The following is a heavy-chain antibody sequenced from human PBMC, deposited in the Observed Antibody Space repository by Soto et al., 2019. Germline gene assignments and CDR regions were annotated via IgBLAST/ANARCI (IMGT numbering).Heavy chain of an antibody. Sequence: PGGSLRLSCAASGFTFSSYSMNLVRQAPGKGLEWVSSISSSSSYIYYADSVKGRFTISRDNAKNSLYLQMNSLRAEDTAVYYCASSLGSSNYPFDYWGQGTLVTVSS. D-gene: IGHD4-4*01. J-gene: IGHJ4*02. CDR3: ASSLGSSNYPFDY. CDR1: GFTFSSYS. V-gene: IGHV3-21*01. CDR2: ISSSSSYI.